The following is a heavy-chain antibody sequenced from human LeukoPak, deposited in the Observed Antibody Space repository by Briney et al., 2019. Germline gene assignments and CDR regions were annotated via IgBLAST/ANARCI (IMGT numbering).Heavy chain of an antibody. V-gene: IGHV3-30*03. D-gene: IGHD5-24*01. J-gene: IGHJ4*02. CDR3: ATAPGYNADY. CDR1: GFTFSSYG. CDR2: ISYDGSNK. Sequence: PGGSLRLSCAASGFTFSSYGMHWVRQAPGKGLEWVAVISYDGSNKYYADSVKGRSTISRDNSKNTLYLQMNSLRAEDTAVYYCATAPGYNADYWGQGTLVTVSS.